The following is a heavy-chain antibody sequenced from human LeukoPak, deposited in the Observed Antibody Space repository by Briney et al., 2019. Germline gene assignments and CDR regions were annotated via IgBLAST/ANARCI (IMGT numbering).Heavy chain of an antibody. CDR1: GGSISSYY. CDR2: IYYSGST. Sequence: SETLSLTCTVSGGSISSYYWSWIRQPPGKGLEWIGYIYYSGSTNYDPSLKSRVTISVDTSKKQVSLKLSSVTAADTAVYYCARDASSWGGSFDYWGQGILVTVSS. CDR3: ARDASSWGGSFDY. V-gene: IGHV4-59*01. J-gene: IGHJ4*02. D-gene: IGHD2-21*01.